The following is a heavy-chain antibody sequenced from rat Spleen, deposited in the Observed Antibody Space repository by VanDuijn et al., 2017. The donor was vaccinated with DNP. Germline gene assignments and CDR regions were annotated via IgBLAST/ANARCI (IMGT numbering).Heavy chain of an antibody. CDR2: ISTSGGST. J-gene: IGHJ2*01. Sequence: EVLLVASGGGLVQPGNSLNLSCAASGFTFSSFPMAWVRQAPTKGLEWVATISTSGGSTYYRDSVKGRFTISRDNAKSTLYLQMNSLRSEDTATYYCTRETGDWGQGVMVTVSS. CDR1: GFTFSSFP. CDR3: TRETGD. D-gene: IGHD5-1*01. V-gene: IGHV5-46*01.